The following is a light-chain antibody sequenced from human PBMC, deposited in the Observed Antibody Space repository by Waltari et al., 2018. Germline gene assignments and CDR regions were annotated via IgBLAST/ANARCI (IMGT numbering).Light chain of an antibody. CDR2: EVS. V-gene: IGLV2-14*01. Sequence: QSALTQPASVSGSPGQSITIPCTGTSSDVGGYNNVPWYQQHPGKAPKLMIYEVSNRPSGVSNRFSGSKSGNTASLTISGLQAEDEADYYCSSYTSNSTYVFGTGTKVTVL. CDR3: SSYTSNSTYV. J-gene: IGLJ1*01. CDR1: SSDVGGYNN.